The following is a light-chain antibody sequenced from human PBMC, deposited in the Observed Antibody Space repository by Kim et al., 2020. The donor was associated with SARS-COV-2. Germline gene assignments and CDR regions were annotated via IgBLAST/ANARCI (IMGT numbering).Light chain of an antibody. CDR2: YDT. CDR1: NIGSKS. CDR3: QVWDSSSVV. Sequence: LAPGKTARITCGGNNIGSKSVHWYQQKPGQAPVLVIYYDTDRPSGIPERFSGSNSGNTATLTISRVEAGDEADYYCQVWDSSSVVFGGGTQLTVL. J-gene: IGLJ2*01. V-gene: IGLV3-21*04.